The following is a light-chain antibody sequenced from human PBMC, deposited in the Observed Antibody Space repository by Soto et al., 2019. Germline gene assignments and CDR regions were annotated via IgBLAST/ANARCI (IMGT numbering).Light chain of an antibody. V-gene: IGLV2-11*01. CDR3: CSYVGSYSYV. J-gene: IGLJ1*01. Sequence: QSALTQPRSVSGSPGQSVTVSCIGTSSDVGDYNSVSWYQQHPGKAPKLMIYYVSKRPSGVPDRFSGSKSGNTASLTISGLQAEDEADYYCCSYVGSYSYVFGIGTKVTVL. CDR1: SSDVGDYNS. CDR2: YVS.